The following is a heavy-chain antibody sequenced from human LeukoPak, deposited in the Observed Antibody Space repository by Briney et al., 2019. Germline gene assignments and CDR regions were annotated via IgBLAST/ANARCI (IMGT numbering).Heavy chain of an antibody. CDR1: GGSISSYY. Sequence: TPSETLSLTCAVSGGSISSYYWSWLRQPAGKGLEWIGDIYYSGSTNYNPSLKSRVIISADTSKNQFSLKLSSVTAADTAVYYCARGKCDRSAYCPPDYWGQGTLVTVSS. D-gene: IGHD3-22*01. V-gene: IGHV4-59*01. CDR2: IYYSGST. J-gene: IGHJ4*02. CDR3: ARGKCDRSAYCPPDY.